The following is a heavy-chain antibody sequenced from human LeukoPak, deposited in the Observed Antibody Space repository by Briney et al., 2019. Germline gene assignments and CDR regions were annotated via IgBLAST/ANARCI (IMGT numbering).Heavy chain of an antibody. V-gene: IGHV3-21*01. CDR3: ARGSSTKKGFDY. CDR2: ISSSGSYI. J-gene: IGHJ4*02. D-gene: IGHD1-1*01. CDR1: GFTFTSYT. Sequence: GGSLRLSCAASGFTFTSYTMNWVRQALGKGLEWVSDISSSGSYIDYADSVKGRFTISRDNAKNSLYLQMNSLRAEDTAVYYCARGSSTKKGFDYWGQGTLVTVSS.